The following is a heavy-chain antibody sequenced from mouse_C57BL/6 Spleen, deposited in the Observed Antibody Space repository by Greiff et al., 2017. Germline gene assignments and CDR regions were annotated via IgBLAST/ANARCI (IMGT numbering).Heavy chain of an antibody. CDR1: GYTFTDYN. V-gene: IGHV1-18*01. CDR2: INPNNGGT. J-gene: IGHJ3*01. CDR3: ARRMAYYDYSFAY. D-gene: IGHD2-4*01. Sequence: VQLLQSGPELVKPGASVKIPCKASGYTFTDYNMGWVKQSHGKSLEWIGDINPNNGGTIDNQKFKGKATLTVDKSSSTAYMELRSLTSEDTSVYYCARRMAYYDYSFAYWGQGTLVTVSA.